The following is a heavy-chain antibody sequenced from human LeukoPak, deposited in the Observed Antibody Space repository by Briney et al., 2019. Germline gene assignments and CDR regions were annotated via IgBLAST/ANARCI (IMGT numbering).Heavy chain of an antibody. CDR3: ARHMYSSSCLDY. J-gene: IGHJ4*02. D-gene: IGHD6-13*01. Sequence: SETLSLTCIVSGGSISSYYWSWIRQPPGKGLEWIGYIYYSGSTNYNPSLKSRVTISVDTSKNQFSLKLSSVTAADTAVYYCARHMYSSSCLDYWGQGTLVTVSS. CDR1: GGSISSYY. CDR2: IYYSGST. V-gene: IGHV4-59*08.